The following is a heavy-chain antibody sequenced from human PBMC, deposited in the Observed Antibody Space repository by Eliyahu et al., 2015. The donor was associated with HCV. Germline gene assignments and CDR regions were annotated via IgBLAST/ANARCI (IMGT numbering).Heavy chain of an antibody. CDR1: GYTFTNYG. CDR3: ARLHYYDSRTNWFDP. CDR2: ISAYNGNT. Sequence: QVQLVQSGAEVKKPGASVKVSCKASGYTFTNYGISWVRQAPGQGLEWMGWISAYNGNTNYAQILQGRVTMTTDTSTSTAYMELRSLRSDDTAVYYCARLHYYDSRTNWFDPWGQGTLVTVSS. V-gene: IGHV1-18*01. D-gene: IGHD3-22*01. J-gene: IGHJ5*02.